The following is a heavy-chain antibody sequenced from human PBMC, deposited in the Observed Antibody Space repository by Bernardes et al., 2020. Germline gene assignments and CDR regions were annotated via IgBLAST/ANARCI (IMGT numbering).Heavy chain of an antibody. CDR3: ARVNSDYDFWSGYYKAPKGWFDP. Sequence: ASVKVSCKASGYTFTGYYMHWVRQAPGQGLEWMGRINPNSGGTNYAQKFQGRVTMTRDTSISTAYMELSRLRSDDTAVYYCARVNSDYDFWSGYYKAPKGWFDPWGQGTLVTVSS. CDR2: INPNSGGT. J-gene: IGHJ5*02. CDR1: GYTFTGYY. D-gene: IGHD3-3*01. V-gene: IGHV1-2*06.